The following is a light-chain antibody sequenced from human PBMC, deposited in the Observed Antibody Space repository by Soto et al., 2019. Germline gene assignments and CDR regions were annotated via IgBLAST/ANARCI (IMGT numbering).Light chain of an antibody. V-gene: IGKV3-15*01. J-gene: IGKJ2*01. CDR1: QSVSNN. Sequence: EIVMTQSPATLSVSPGEKATLSCRASQSVSNNLAWYQQRPGQAPRLLIYSASARVTGIPVRFSGSGSGTEFTLTISSLQSEDFAVYYWQQYNHWPLYTFGQGTKLEIK. CDR3: QQYNHWPLYT. CDR2: SAS.